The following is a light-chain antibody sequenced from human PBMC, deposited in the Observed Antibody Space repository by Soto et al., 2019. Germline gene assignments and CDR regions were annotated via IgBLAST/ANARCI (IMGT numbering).Light chain of an antibody. V-gene: IGKV1-9*01. CDR2: AAS. CDR1: QVISTS. CDR3: QQLFDSLIT. J-gene: IGKJ5*01. Sequence: IQLTQSPAFLSPSLGESVTITCRASQVISTSLAWYQVKPGKAPKLLIYAASTLESGVPSRFSATVSGTEFSLTISSLQPEDFATYYCQQLFDSLITFGQGTRLEIK.